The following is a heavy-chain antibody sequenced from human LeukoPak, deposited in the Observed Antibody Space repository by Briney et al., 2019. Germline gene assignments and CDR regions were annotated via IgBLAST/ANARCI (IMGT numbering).Heavy chain of an antibody. J-gene: IGHJ6*03. V-gene: IGHV1-46*01. CDR3: ARSYGGNSGVTITDYYYYYMDV. Sequence: ASVKVSRKASGYTFTSYYMHWVRQAPGQGLEWMGIINPSGGSTSYAQKFQGRVTMTRDTSTSTVYMELSSLRSEDTAVYYCARSYGGNSGVTITDYYYYYMDVWGKGTTVTVSS. CDR2: INPSGGST. CDR1: GYTFTSYY. D-gene: IGHD4-23*01.